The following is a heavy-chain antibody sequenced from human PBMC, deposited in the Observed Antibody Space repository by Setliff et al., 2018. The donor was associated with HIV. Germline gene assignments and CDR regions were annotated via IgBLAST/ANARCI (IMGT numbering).Heavy chain of an antibody. Sequence: ASVKVSCKASGYSFTTYGISWVRQAPGQGLEWMGWISAKNGNTNYAQNLQGRVSMTTDTSTSTAYMELRSLRSDDTAVYYCARRVQSGRGYFDYWGQGTLVTVSS. CDR3: ARRVQSGRGYFDY. CDR1: GYSFTTYG. CDR2: ISAKNGNT. V-gene: IGHV1-18*01. J-gene: IGHJ4*02. D-gene: IGHD4-4*01.